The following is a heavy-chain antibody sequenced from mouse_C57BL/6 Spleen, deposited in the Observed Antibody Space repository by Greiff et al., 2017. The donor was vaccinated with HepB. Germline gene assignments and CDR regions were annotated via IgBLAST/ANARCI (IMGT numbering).Heavy chain of an antibody. CDR3: TTGYYGSSSYYFDY. Sequence: VQLKQSGAELVRPGASVKLSCTASGFNIKDYYMHWVKQRPEQGLEWIGRIDPEDGDTEYAPKFQGKATMTADTSSNTAYLQLSSLTSEDTAVYYCTTGYYGSSSYYFDYWGQGTTLTVSS. V-gene: IGHV14-1*01. D-gene: IGHD1-1*01. CDR2: IDPEDGDT. J-gene: IGHJ2*01. CDR1: GFNIKDYY.